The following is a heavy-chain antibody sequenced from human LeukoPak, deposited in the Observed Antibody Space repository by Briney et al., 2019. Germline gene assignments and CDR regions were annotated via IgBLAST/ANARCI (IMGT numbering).Heavy chain of an antibody. CDR2: INPNSGGI. V-gene: IGHV1-2*02. Sequence: ASVKVSCKASGYTFTGYYLHWVRQAPGQGLEGMGWINPNSGGINYAQKFQCRVNMTRDTSISTAYMELSRLRSDDTAVYYCARDEVATIPFDYWGQGTLVTVSS. CDR3: ARDEVATIPFDY. D-gene: IGHD5-12*01. CDR1: GYTFTGYY. J-gene: IGHJ4*02.